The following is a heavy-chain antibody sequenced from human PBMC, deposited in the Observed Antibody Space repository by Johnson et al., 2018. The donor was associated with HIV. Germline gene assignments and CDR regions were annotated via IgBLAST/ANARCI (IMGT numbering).Heavy chain of an antibody. CDR2: ISSTGSTK. CDR1: GFTFSDYY. V-gene: IGHV3-11*04. Sequence: QVQLVESGGAVVQPGGSLRLSCAASGFTFSDYYMRWIRQAPGKGLEWVSYISSTGSTKYYPDSVRGRFTISRDNSKNTLYLQMNSLRAEDTAVYYCARDGGEWLLSTAFDIWGQGTMVTVSS. D-gene: IGHD3-3*01. J-gene: IGHJ3*02. CDR3: ARDGGEWLLSTAFDI.